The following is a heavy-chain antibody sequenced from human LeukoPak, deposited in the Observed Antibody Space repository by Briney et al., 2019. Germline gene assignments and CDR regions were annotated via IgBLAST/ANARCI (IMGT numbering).Heavy chain of an antibody. V-gene: IGHV3-30*18. D-gene: IGHD2-2*01. CDR1: GFTFSSYG. CDR3: AKLVEGDWFDP. J-gene: IGHJ5*02. CDR2: ISYDGSNK. Sequence: GGSLRHSCAASGFTFSSYGMHWVRQAPGKGLEWVAVISYDGSNKYYADSVKGRFAISRDNSKNTLYLQMNSLRAEDTAVYYCAKLVEGDWFDPWGQGTLVTVSS.